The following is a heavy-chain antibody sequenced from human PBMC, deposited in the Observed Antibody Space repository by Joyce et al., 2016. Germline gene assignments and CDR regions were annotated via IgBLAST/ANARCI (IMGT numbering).Heavy chain of an antibody. CDR2: SNPDSGHT. CDR3: ARAPRTPYAFDV. Sequence: QAHLVQSGAEVKKPGASVKVSCKASGYSFSDSYLHWLRQAPGQGLPWRGRSNPDSGHTSYGEKFQGRVTLTRDAAIDTVYMEFSRLRSDDTAVYFCARAPRTPYAFDVWGQGTLVTVSA. CDR1: GYSFSDSY. J-gene: IGHJ3*01. V-gene: IGHV1-2*06.